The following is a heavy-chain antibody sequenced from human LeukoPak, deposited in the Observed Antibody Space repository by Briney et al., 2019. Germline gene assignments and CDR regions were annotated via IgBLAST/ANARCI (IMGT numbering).Heavy chain of an antibody. V-gene: IGHV4-31*03. J-gene: IGHJ3*02. CDR1: GGSISSGGYY. CDR2: IYYSGST. CDR3: ARHGGNSRDAFDI. Sequence: SQTLSLTCTVSGGSISSGGYYWSWIRQHPGKGLEWIGYIYYSGSTYYNPSLKSRVTISVDTSKNQFSLKLSSVTAADTAVYYCARHGGNSRDAFDIWGQGTMVTVSS. D-gene: IGHD4-23*01.